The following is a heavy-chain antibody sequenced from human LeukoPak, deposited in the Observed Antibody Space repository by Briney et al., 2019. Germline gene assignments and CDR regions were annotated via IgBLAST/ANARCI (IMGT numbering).Heavy chain of an antibody. D-gene: IGHD3-22*01. V-gene: IGHV3-23*01. CDR3: AKDLLDYYDSSGPDAFDI. CDR1: GFTFSSYA. Sequence: PGGSLRLSCAASGFTFSSYAMSWVRQAPGKGLEWVSAISGSGGSTYYADSVKGRFTISRDNSKNTLYLQMNSLRAEDTAVYYCAKDLLDYYDSSGPDAFDIWGQRTMVTVSS. J-gene: IGHJ3*02. CDR2: ISGSGGST.